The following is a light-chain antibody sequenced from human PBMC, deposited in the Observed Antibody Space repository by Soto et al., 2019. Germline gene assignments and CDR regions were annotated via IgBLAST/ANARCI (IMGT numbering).Light chain of an antibody. CDR2: AAS. V-gene: IGKV3-20*01. CDR3: QHYGSSPLT. J-gene: IGKJ4*01. CDR1: QSVSGNS. Sequence: EIVLTQSPGTLSLSPGESATLSCRASQSVSGNSLAWHQQKPGQAPRLLMYAASSRAAGISDRFSGSGSGTDFTLTISRVEPEDFAVFYCQHYGSSPLTFGGGTKVDIK.